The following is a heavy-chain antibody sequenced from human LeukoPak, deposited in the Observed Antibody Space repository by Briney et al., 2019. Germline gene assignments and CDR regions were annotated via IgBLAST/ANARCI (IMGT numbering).Heavy chain of an antibody. D-gene: IGHD6-13*01. V-gene: IGHV1-18*01. CDR2: ISAYNGNT. Sequence: ASVKVSCKASGYTFTTYGISWVRQAPGQGLEWMGWISAYNGNTNYAQKFQGRVTMTTNTSTSTAYMELRSLRSDDTAVYYCARGPYPQLLFDYWGQGTLVTVSS. J-gene: IGHJ4*02. CDR3: ARGPYPQLLFDY. CDR1: GYTFTTYG.